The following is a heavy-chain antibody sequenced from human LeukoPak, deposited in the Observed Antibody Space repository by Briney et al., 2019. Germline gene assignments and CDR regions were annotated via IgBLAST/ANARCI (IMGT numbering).Heavy chain of an antibody. CDR1: GGSISSGGYY. CDR3: ARGVAAYTRGNNWFDP. V-gene: IGHV4-61*08. CDR2: IYYSGST. J-gene: IGHJ5*02. D-gene: IGHD2-2*02. Sequence: PSQTLSLTCTVSGGSISSGGYYWSWIRQPPGKGLEWIGYIYYSGSTNYNPSLKSRVTISVDTSKNQFSLKLSSVTAADTAVYYCARGVAAYTRGNNWFDPWGQGTLVTVSS.